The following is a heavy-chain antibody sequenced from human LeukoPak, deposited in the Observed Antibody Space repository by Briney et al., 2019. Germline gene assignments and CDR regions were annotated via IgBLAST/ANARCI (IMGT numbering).Heavy chain of an antibody. V-gene: IGHV4-59*01. CDR3: ARASGYYDFWSGSKGAFDI. D-gene: IGHD3-3*01. Sequence: PSETLSLTCTVSGGSISSYYWSWIRQPPGKGLEWIGYIYYSGSTNYNPSLKSRVTISVDTSKNQFSLKLSSVTAADTAVYYCARASGYYDFWSGSKGAFDIWGQGTMVTVSS. J-gene: IGHJ3*02. CDR1: GGSISSYY. CDR2: IYYSGST.